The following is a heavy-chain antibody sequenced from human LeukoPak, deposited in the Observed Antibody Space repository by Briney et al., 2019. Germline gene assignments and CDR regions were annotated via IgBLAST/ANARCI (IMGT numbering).Heavy chain of an antibody. D-gene: IGHD1-26*01. CDR2: ISIYNDNT. CDR1: GYKFTSYG. Sequence: GASVKVSCKASGYKFTSYGISWVRQAPGQGLEWMGWISIYNDNTNYAQKLQGRVTMTTDTSTSTAYMELRSLRSDDTAVYYCAREVVRVSYSSWFDPWGQGTLVTVSS. V-gene: IGHV1-18*01. J-gene: IGHJ5*02. CDR3: AREVVRVSYSSWFDP.